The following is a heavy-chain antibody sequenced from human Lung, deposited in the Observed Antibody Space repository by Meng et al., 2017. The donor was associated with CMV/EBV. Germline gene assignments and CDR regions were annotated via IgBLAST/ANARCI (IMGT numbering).Heavy chain of an antibody. Sequence: LCGAAFGFRFRRYDMHWVRPAPGEGLEWVANINDGCDRKFSAGFVRGRFSISRDNSQGTLHLQINSLGADDTAVYFCATGPNWGGGCWGQGTLVTVSS. D-gene: IGHD7-27*01. CDR3: ATGPNWGGGC. CDR1: GFRFRRYD. J-gene: IGHJ4*02. V-gene: IGHV3-23*01. CDR2: INDGCDRK.